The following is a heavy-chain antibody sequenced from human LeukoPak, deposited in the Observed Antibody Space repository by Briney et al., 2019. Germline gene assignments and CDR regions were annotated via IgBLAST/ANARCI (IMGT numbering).Heavy chain of an antibody. CDR2: IYPDDSDT. Sequence: GESLKISCKGSGYDFTTYWIAWVRQVPGKGLEWMGIIYPDDSDTIYSPSLQGQVTISADASISTAYLQWSSLKASDTAMYYCSNGVIKGAFDYWGRGTQVTVSS. J-gene: IGHJ4*02. CDR3: SNGVIKGAFDY. CDR1: GYDFTTYW. V-gene: IGHV5-51*01. D-gene: IGHD3-3*01.